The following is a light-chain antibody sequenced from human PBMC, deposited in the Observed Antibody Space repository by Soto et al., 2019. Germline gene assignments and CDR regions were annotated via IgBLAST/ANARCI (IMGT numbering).Light chain of an antibody. Sequence: QSVLTQPPSASGTPGQTVTISCSGSHSNIGSNYVFWYQQLPGMAPKLLIYTDTERPSGVPDRFSGSKSGTSASLAISGLRSEDEADYHCAAWDDSLSGPVFGGGTKLTVL. J-gene: IGLJ2*01. V-gene: IGLV1-47*01. CDR3: AAWDDSLSGPV. CDR1: HSNIGSNY. CDR2: TDT.